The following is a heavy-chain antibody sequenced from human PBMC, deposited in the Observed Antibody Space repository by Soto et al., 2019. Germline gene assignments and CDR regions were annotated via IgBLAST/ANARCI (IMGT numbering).Heavy chain of an antibody. J-gene: IGHJ4*02. V-gene: IGHV4-39*01. Sequence: QLQLQESGPGLVKPSETLSLTCTVSGGSISSSSYYWGWIRQPPGKGLEWIGSIYYSGSTYYNPSLKSRVTISVDTSKNQFSLKLSSVTAADTAVYYCAARQGFLEWLLQEYYFDYWGQGTLVTVSS. D-gene: IGHD3-3*01. CDR3: AARQGFLEWLLQEYYFDY. CDR1: GGSISSSSYY. CDR2: IYYSGST.